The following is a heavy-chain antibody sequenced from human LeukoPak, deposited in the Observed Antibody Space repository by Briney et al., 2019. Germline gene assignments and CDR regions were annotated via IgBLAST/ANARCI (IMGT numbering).Heavy chain of an antibody. CDR3: AKPPSGYWYYFDY. J-gene: IGHJ4*02. Sequence: GGSLRLSCEASGFTFHTYAMSWVRQAPGKGLEWVSAVSTTGASTYYADSVKGRFTISRDNSKNTLSLQMDSLRVEDTAVYYCAKPPSGYWYYFDYWGQGTLVTVSS. D-gene: IGHD2-8*02. CDR1: GFTFHTYA. V-gene: IGHV3-23*01. CDR2: VSTTGAST.